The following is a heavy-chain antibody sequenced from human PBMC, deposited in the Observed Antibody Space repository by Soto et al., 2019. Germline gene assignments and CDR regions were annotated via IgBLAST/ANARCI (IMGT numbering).Heavy chain of an antibody. Sequence: QVQLVESRGGVVQPGRSLRLSCAASGFTFSHYNMHWVRQAPGKGLEWVAVMWYDGSIQYYADSVKGRFTISRDNSKNTLYLQMDSLRAEDTAVYYCAKEMAAVATGEAYFDYWGQGTLVTVSS. CDR3: AKEMAAVATGEAYFDY. CDR2: MWYDGSIQ. V-gene: IGHV3-33*06. D-gene: IGHD6-13*01. J-gene: IGHJ4*02. CDR1: GFTFSHYN.